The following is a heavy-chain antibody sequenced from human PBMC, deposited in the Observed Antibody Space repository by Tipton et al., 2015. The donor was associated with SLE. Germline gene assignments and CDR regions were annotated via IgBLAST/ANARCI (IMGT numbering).Heavy chain of an antibody. CDR2: IDHSGST. D-gene: IGHD3-3*01. V-gene: IGHV4-34*01. CDR3: ARENYDFWSGYYEDYYMDV. Sequence: TLSLTCAVYGGSFSGYYWSWIRQPPGKGLEWIGEIDHSGSTNYNPSLKSRVTISVDTSKNQFSRKLSSVTAADTAVYYCARENYDFWSGYYEDYYMDVWGKGTTVTVSS. CDR1: GGSFSGYY. J-gene: IGHJ6*03.